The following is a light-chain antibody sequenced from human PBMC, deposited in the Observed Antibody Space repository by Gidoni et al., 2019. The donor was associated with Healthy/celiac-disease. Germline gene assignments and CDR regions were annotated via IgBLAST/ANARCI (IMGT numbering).Light chain of an antibody. CDR1: NIGSKT. CDR3: QVWDSSTVV. CDR2: RDS. J-gene: IGLJ2*01. V-gene: IGLV3-9*01. Sequence: SYEMTQPLSVSVALGQTARITCGGNNIGSKTVHWYQQKPGQAPVLVIYRDSNRPSGIPERFSGPNSGNTATLTISRAQAGDEADYYCQVWDSSTVVFGGGTKLTVL.